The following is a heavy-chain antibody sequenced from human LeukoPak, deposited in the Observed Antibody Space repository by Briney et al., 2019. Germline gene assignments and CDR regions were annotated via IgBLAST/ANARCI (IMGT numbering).Heavy chain of an antibody. D-gene: IGHD2-2*01. CDR3: ARQRVVPAATQRVCYFDY. V-gene: IGHV4-59*08. CDR2: IYYSGST. J-gene: IGHJ4*02. CDR1: GGSLSSYY. Sequence: SETLSLTRTVSGGSLSSYYWSWIRQPPGKGREWIGYIYYSGSTNYNPSLKSRVTISVDTSKNQFSLKLSSVTAADTAVYYCARQRVVPAATQRVCYFDYWGQGTLVTVSS.